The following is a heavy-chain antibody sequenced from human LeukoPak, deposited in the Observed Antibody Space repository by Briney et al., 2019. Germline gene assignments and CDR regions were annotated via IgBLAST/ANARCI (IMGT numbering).Heavy chain of an antibody. J-gene: IGHJ6*03. CDR2: INPNTGNP. D-gene: IGHD2/OR15-2a*01. Sequence: GASVKVSCKASGYTFTSYDINWVRQATGQGLEWMGWINPNTGNPTYAPGFTGRFVFSLDTSVSTAYLQISGLKADDTAVYYCARKESVYYYMDVWGKGTTVTVSS. CDR1: GYTFTSYD. V-gene: IGHV7-4-1*02. CDR3: ARKESVYYYMDV.